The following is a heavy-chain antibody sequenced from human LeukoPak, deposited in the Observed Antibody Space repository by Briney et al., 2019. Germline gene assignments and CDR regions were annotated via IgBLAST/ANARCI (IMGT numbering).Heavy chain of an antibody. CDR3: AGDSGWYLKPFDI. Sequence: PSETLSLTCTVSGGSISSYYWSWIQQPAGKGLEWIGRIYTSGSTNYNPSLKSRVTMSVDTSKNQFSLKLSSVTAADTAVYYCAGDSGWYLKPFDIWGQGTMVTVSS. CDR2: IYTSGST. J-gene: IGHJ3*02. CDR1: GGSISSYY. D-gene: IGHD6-19*01. V-gene: IGHV4-4*07.